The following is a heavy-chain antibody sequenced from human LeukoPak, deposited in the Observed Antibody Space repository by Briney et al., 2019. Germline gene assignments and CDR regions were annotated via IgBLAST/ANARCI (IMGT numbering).Heavy chain of an antibody. Sequence: PSETLSLTCTVSGGSISSYYWSWIRQPPGKGLEWIGYIYYSGSTNYNPSLKSRVTISVDTSKNQFSLKLSSVTAADTAVYYCARGHRGYSGYDRLGYSSGWQRVNWFDLWGQGTLVTVSS. CDR3: ARGHRGYSGYDRLGYSSGWQRVNWFDL. J-gene: IGHJ5*02. CDR2: IYYSGST. D-gene: IGHD5-12*01. V-gene: IGHV4-59*01. CDR1: GGSISSYY.